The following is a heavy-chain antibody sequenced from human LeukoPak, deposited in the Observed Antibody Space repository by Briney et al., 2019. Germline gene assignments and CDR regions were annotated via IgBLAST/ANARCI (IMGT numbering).Heavy chain of an antibody. CDR3: AREASGIAAAGTPLGY. CDR1: GYTFTSYD. D-gene: IGHD6-13*01. V-gene: IGHV1-8*01. Sequence: ASVKVSCKASGYTFTSYDINWVRQATGQGLEWMGWMNPNSGNTGYAQKFQGRVTMTRNTSISTAHMELSSLRSGDTAVYYCAREASGIAAAGTPLGYWGQGTLVTVSS. CDR2: MNPNSGNT. J-gene: IGHJ4*02.